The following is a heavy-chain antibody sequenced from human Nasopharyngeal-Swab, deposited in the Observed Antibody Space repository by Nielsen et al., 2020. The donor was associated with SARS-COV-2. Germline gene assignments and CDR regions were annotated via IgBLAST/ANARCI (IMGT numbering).Heavy chain of an antibody. Sequence: GESLKISCAASGFTFSSYAMSWVRQAPGKGLEWVSAISGSGGSTYYADSVKGRFTISRDNSKNTLYLQMNSLRAEDTAVYYCAKDLHLTSDYIHYASFDYWGQETLVTVSS. V-gene: IGHV3-23*01. D-gene: IGHD4-11*01. J-gene: IGHJ4*02. CDR1: GFTFSSYA. CDR2: ISGSGGST. CDR3: AKDLHLTSDYIHYASFDY.